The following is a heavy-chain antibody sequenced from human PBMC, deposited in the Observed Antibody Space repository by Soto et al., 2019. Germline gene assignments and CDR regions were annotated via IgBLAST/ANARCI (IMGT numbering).Heavy chain of an antibody. D-gene: IGHD3-16*01. CDR3: ASEASYYETSPSLDV. CDR1: GLSFSSYW. J-gene: IGHJ6*02. V-gene: IGHV3-74*01. Sequence: GGSLRLSCVVSGLSFSSYWFHWVRQAPGKGLVWFSRINSDGSSTTYGDPAKGRFTTPRDNAKNTVYLQMNSLRAEDTALYYCASEASYYETSPSLDVWGQGTTVTVSS. CDR2: INSDGSST.